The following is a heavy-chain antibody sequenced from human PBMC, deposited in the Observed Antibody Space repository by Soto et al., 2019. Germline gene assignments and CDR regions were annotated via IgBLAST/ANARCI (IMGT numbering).Heavy chain of an antibody. CDR1: GGSISSYY. CDR3: ARILMNYYRLDY. D-gene: IGHD3-10*01. CDR2: IYYSGST. J-gene: IGHJ4*02. Sequence: LSLTCTVSGGSISSYYWSWIRQPPGKGLEWIGYIYYSGSTNYNPSLKSRAGTSVDTSKSQVSLKLTSVTAADTAVYFCARILMNYYRLDYWGQGALVTVSS. V-gene: IGHV4-59*12.